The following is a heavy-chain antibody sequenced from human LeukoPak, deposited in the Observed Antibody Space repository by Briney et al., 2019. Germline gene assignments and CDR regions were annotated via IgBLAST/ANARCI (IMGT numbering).Heavy chain of an antibody. J-gene: IGHJ4*02. Sequence: SETLSLTCAVYGGSFSGYYWSWIRQPPGKGLEWIGEINHSGSTNYNPSLKSRVTISVDTSKNQFSLKLSSVTAADTAVYYCARGSKRWLRRYYFDYWGQGTLVTVSS. CDR1: GGSFSGYY. V-gene: IGHV4-34*01. D-gene: IGHD5-24*01. CDR2: INHSGST. CDR3: ARGSKRWLRRYYFDY.